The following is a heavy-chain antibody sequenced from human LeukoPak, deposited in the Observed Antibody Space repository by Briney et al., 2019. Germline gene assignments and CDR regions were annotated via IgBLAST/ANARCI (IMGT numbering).Heavy chain of an antibody. CDR3: ARDIVVVVAASRYYYYGMDV. J-gene: IGHJ6*04. CDR1: GYTFTSYY. CDR2: INPSGGST. Sequence: ASVKVSCKASGYTFTSYYMHWVRQAPGQGLEWIGIINPSGGSTSYAQKFQGRVTMTRDTSTSTVYMELSSLRSEDTAVYYCARDIVVVVAASRYYYYGMDVWGKGTTVTVSS. D-gene: IGHD2-15*01. V-gene: IGHV1-46*01.